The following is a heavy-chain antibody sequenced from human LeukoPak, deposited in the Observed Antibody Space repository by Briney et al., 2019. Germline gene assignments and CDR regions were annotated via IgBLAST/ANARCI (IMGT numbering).Heavy chain of an antibody. CDR3: AKTPAATREGFDY. Sequence: GALRLSCAASGFTFSSYAMSWVRQAPGKGLEWVSAISGSGGSTYYADSVKGRFTISRDNSKNTLYLQMNSLRAEDTAVYYCAKTPAATREGFDYWGQGTLVTVSS. V-gene: IGHV3-23*01. CDR2: ISGSGGST. CDR1: GFTFSSYA. D-gene: IGHD2-2*01. J-gene: IGHJ4*02.